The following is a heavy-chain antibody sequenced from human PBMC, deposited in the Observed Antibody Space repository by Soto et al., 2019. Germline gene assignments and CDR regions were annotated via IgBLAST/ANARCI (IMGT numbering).Heavy chain of an antibody. Sequence: SVKVSCKASGGTFSSYAISWVRQAPGQGLEWMGGIIPIFGKANYAQKFQGRVTITADESTSTAYMELSSLRSEDTAVYYCACRVVAATHDAFDIWGQGKMGTVSS. CDR1: GGTFSSYA. D-gene: IGHD2-15*01. CDR2: IIPIFGKA. J-gene: IGHJ3*02. CDR3: ACRVVAATHDAFDI. V-gene: IGHV1-69*13.